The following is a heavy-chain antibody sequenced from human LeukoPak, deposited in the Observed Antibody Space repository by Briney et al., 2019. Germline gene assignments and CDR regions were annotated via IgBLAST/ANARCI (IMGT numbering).Heavy chain of an antibody. D-gene: IGHD3-3*01. Sequence: ASVKVSCKVSGYTLTELSMHWVRQAPGKGLEWMGGFDPEDGETIYAQKFQGRVTMTEDTSTDTAYMELSSLRSEDTAVYYCATSPNYDFWSGYYGWFDPWGQGTLVTVSS. V-gene: IGHV1-24*01. CDR1: GYTLTELS. J-gene: IGHJ5*02. CDR2: FDPEDGET. CDR3: ATSPNYDFWSGYYGWFDP.